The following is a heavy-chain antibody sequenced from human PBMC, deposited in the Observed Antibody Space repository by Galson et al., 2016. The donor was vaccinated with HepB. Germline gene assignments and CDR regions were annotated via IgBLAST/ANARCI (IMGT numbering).Heavy chain of an antibody. D-gene: IGHD6-19*01. V-gene: IGHV3-33*01. Sequence: SLSLSCAASGFTFSSYGMHWVRQAPGKGLESVAVIGHDGRNEYYADSVKGRLTISRDHSKNTLYVQMNNLRVEDTAVYYCSRGSQDDIEVAGDLEQDYWGQGTLVTVSS. CDR3: SRGSQDDIEVAGDLEQDY. CDR1: GFTFSSYG. CDR2: IGHDGRNE. J-gene: IGHJ4*02.